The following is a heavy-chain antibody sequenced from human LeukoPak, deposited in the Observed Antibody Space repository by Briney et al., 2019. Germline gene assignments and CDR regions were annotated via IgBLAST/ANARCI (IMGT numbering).Heavy chain of an antibody. CDR1: GDSVSSNSAA. J-gene: IGHJ4*02. CDR3: ARDRNDILTGYLGVGFDY. V-gene: IGHV6-1*01. D-gene: IGHD3-9*01. CDR2: TYYRSKWYN. Sequence: SQTLSLTCALSGDSVSSNSAAWNWIRQSPSRGLEWLGRTYYRSKWYNDYAVSVKSRITINPDTSKNQFSLQLNSVTPEDTAVYYCARDRNDILTGYLGVGFDYWGQGTLVTVSS.